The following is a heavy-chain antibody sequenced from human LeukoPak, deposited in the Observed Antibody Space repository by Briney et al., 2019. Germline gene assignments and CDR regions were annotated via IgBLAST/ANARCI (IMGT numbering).Heavy chain of an antibody. CDR2: ISSSSSYI. CDR1: GFTFSSYS. V-gene: IGHV3-21*01. Sequence: GGSLRLSCAASGFTFSSYSMNWVRQAPGKGLEWVSSISSSSSYIYYADSVKGRFTISRDNAKNSLYLQMNSLRAEDTAVYYCARMMAPGTVVDYWGQGTLVTVSS. J-gene: IGHJ4*02. CDR3: ARMMAPGTVVDY. D-gene: IGHD5-24*01.